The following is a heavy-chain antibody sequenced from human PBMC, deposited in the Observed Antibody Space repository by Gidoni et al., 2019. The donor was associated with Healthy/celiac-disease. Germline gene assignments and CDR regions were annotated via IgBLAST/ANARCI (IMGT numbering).Heavy chain of an antibody. J-gene: IGHJ3*02. CDR2: FDPEDGET. V-gene: IGHV1-24*01. CDR3: ATASYYGDYGSRLQLLHYAFDI. CDR1: GYTLTELS. Sequence: QVQLVQSGAEVKKPGASVKVSCKVSGYTLTELSMHWVRQAPGKGLEWMGGFDPEDGETIYAQKFQGRVTMTEDTSTDTAYMELSSLRSEDTAVYYCATASYYGDYGSRLQLLHYAFDIWGQGTMVTVSS. D-gene: IGHD4-17*01.